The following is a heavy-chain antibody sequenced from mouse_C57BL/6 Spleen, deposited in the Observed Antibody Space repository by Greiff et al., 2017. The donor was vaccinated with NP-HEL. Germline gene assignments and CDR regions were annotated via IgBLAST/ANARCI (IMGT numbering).Heavy chain of an antibody. V-gene: IGHV14-4*01. CDR1: GFNIKDDY. CDR2: IDPENGDT. CDR3: TMCYGTRFAY. Sequence: VQLQQSGAELVRPGASVKLSCTASGFNIKDDYMHWVKQRPEQGLEWIGWIDPENGDTEYASKFQGKATITADTSSNTAYLQLSSLTSEDTSVYYCTMCYGTRFAYWGQGTLVTVSA. D-gene: IGHD1-1*01. J-gene: IGHJ3*01.